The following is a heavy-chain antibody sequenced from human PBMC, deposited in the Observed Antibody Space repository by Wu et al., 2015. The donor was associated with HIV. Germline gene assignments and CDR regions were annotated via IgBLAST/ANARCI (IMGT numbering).Heavy chain of an antibody. J-gene: IGHJ6*02. CDR1: GYTFTSYY. D-gene: IGHD6-19*01. V-gene: IGHV1-46*01. CDR3: ARHIAVAGTDYYAMDV. Sequence: QVQLVQSGAEVKKPGASVKVSCKASGYTFTSYYMHWVRQAPGQGLEWMGLINPSGGSTSYAQKFQGRVTMTRDTSTSTVYVELSSLRSEDTAVYYCARHIAVAGTDYYAMDVWGQGTTVTVSS. CDR2: INPSGGST.